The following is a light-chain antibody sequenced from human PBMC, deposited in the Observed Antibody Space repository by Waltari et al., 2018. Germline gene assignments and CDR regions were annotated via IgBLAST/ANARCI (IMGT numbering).Light chain of an antibody. CDR3: MQGIHLPQT. CDR2: EVS. V-gene: IGKV2-29*03. Sequence: DIVMTQTPLSLSVTPGQPASISCKSSQSLLHSDGKTYLYWYLQKPGQSPQLLIYEVSSRVSGVPDRFSGSGSGTEFTLKISRVEAEDVGVYYCMQGIHLPQTFGQGTKVEIK. J-gene: IGKJ1*01. CDR1: QSLLHSDGKTY.